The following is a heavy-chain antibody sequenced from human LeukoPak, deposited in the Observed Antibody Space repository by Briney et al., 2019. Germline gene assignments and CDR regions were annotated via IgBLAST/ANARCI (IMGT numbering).Heavy chain of an antibody. J-gene: IGHJ4*02. CDR3: ARAIGSSWGKVDY. CDR1: GFTFSSYA. D-gene: IGHD6-13*01. Sequence: GGSLRLSCAASGFTFSSYAMSWVRQAPGKGLVWVSRIKTDGSRTNYADSVKGRFTISRDNAKNTVYLEMNSLRSEDTAVYYCARAIGSSWGKVDYWGQGTLVTVSS. CDR2: IKTDGSRT. V-gene: IGHV3-74*01.